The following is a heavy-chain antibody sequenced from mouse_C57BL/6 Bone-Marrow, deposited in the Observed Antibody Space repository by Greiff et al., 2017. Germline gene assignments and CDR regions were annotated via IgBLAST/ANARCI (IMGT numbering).Heavy chain of an antibody. Sequence: VQLQQSGPELVKPGASVKISCKASGYSFTGYYMNWVKQSPEKSLEWIGEINPSTGGTTYNQKFKAKATLTVDKSSSAAYMQLKSLTSEDSAVYYCARGLWLRRAFAYWGQGTLVTVSA. V-gene: IGHV1-42*01. CDR2: INPSTGGT. CDR3: ARGLWLRRAFAY. CDR1: GYSFTGYY. D-gene: IGHD2-2*01. J-gene: IGHJ3*01.